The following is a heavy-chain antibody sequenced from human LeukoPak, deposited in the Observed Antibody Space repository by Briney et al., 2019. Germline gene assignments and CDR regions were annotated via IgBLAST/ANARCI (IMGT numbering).Heavy chain of an antibody. D-gene: IGHD3-22*01. J-gene: IGHJ4*02. CDR2: IRYDGSNK. V-gene: IGHV3-30*02. CDR3: AKGGVGYYDSSGQDFDY. CDR1: GFTFSSYG. Sequence: PGGSLRLSCAASGFTFSSYGMHWVRQAPGKGLEWVAFIRYDGSNKYYADSVKGRFTISRDNSKNTLYLQMNSLRAEDTAVYYCAKGGVGYYDSSGQDFDYWGQGTLVTVSS.